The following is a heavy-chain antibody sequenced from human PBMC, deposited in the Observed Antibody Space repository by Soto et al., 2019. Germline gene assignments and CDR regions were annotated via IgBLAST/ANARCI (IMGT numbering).Heavy chain of an antibody. CDR2: ISWNSGSI. J-gene: IGHJ3*02. Sequence: EVQLVESGGGLVQPGRSLRLSCAASGFTFDDYAMHWVRQAPGKGLEWVSGISWNSGSIGYADSVKGRFTISRDNAKNPLYLQMNSLRAEDTALYYCAKDILDDFWSGYWDAFDIWGQGTMVTVSS. D-gene: IGHD3-3*01. V-gene: IGHV3-9*01. CDR1: GFTFDDYA. CDR3: AKDILDDFWSGYWDAFDI.